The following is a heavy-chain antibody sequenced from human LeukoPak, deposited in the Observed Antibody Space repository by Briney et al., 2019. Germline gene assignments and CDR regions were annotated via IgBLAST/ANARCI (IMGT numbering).Heavy chain of an antibody. V-gene: IGHV1-69*13. CDR1: GGTFSSYA. CDR3: AVTGIAAAGSGY. Sequence: SVKVSCKASGGTFSSYAISWVQQAPGQGLEWMGGIIPIFGTANYAQKFQGRVTITADESTSTAYMELSSLRSEDTAVYYCAVTGIAAAGSGYWGQGTLVTVSS. CDR2: IIPIFGTA. D-gene: IGHD6-13*01. J-gene: IGHJ4*02.